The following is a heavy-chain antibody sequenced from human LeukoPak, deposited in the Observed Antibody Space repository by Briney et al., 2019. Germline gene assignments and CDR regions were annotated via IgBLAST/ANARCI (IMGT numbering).Heavy chain of an antibody. D-gene: IGHD2/OR15-2a*01. J-gene: IGHJ5*02. Sequence: SETLSLTCNVSGGSISSYYWSWIRQPPGKGLEWIGYIYYSGSTNYNPSLKSRVTIPADTSKNQFSLKLSSVTAADTAVYYCARSVSYCYSTSCPPHWFDPWGQGTLVTVSS. CDR3: ARSVSYCYSTSCPPHWFDP. CDR1: GGSISSYY. CDR2: IYYSGST. V-gene: IGHV4-59*01.